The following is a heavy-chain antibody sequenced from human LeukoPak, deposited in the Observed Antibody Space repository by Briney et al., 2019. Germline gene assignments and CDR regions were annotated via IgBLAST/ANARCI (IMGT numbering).Heavy chain of an antibody. V-gene: IGHV3-43*02. CDR1: GFTFDDYA. CDR3: AKGSSEQWLVDY. Sequence: GGSLRLSCAASGFTFDDYAMHWVRQAPGKGLEWVSLISGDGGSTYYADSVRGRFTISRDNSKNSLYLQMNSLRTEDTALYYCAKGSSEQWLVDYWGQGTLVTVSS. D-gene: IGHD6-19*01. CDR2: ISGDGGST. J-gene: IGHJ4*02.